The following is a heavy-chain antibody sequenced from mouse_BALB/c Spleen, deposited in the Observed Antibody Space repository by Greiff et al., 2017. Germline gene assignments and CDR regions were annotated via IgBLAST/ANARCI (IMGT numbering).Heavy chain of an antibody. CDR2: IWAGGST. Sequence: QVQLKQSGPGLVAPSQSLSITCTVSGFSLTSYGVHWVRQPPGKGLEWLGVIWAGGSTNNNSALMSRLSISKDNSKSQVFLKMNSLQTDDTATYYCAISTMVTTEFAYWGQGTLVTVSA. V-gene: IGHV2-9*02. CDR1: GFSLTSYG. J-gene: IGHJ3*01. D-gene: IGHD2-2*01. CDR3: AISTMVTTEFAY.